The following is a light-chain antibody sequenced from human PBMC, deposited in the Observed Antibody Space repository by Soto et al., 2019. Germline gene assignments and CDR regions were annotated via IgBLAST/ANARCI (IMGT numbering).Light chain of an antibody. CDR3: QQYNNWWT. J-gene: IGKJ1*01. Sequence: EIVMTQSPGTLSVSPGERANLSCRASQSVSSNLAWYQQKPGQAPRLLIYGASTRATGIPARFSGSGSGTEFTLTISSLQSEDFAVYYCQQYNNWWTFGQGTKVDIK. V-gene: IGKV3-15*01. CDR1: QSVSSN. CDR2: GAS.